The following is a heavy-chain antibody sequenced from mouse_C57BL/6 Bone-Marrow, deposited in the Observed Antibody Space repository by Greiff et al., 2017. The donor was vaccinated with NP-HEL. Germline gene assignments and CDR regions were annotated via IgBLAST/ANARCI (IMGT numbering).Heavy chain of an antibody. D-gene: IGHD2-10*02. CDR1: GYTFTSYW. CDR3: AVYGNLAY. V-gene: IGHV1-69*01. CDR2: IDPSDSYT. Sequence: QVHVKQPGAELVMPGASVKLSCKASGYTFTSYWMHWVKQRPGQGLEWIGEIDPSDSYTNYNQKFKGKSTLTVDKSSSTAYMQLSSLTSEDSAVYYCAVYGNLAYWGQGTLVTVSA. J-gene: IGHJ3*01.